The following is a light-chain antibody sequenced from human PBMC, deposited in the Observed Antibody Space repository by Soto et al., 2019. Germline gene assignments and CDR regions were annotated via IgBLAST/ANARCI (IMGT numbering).Light chain of an antibody. CDR3: QQRVDWPIT. V-gene: IGKV3-11*01. CDR2: DAS. CDR1: QSVNIY. Sequence: EIVLTQSPATLSLSPGERATLSCRASQSVNIYLGSYQQKPGQAPRLLIYDASNRATGIPARFRGSGSGADFTLTITGLEPEDFAVYYCQQRVDWPITFGQGTRLEIK. J-gene: IGKJ5*01.